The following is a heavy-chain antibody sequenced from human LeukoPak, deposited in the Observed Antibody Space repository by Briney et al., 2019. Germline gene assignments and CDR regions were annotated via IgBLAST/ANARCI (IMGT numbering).Heavy chain of an antibody. V-gene: IGHV3-23*01. CDR1: GFTFSSYS. Sequence: GGSLRLSCAASGFTFSSYSMNWVRQAPGKGLEWVSAISGSGGSTYYADSVKGRFTISRDNSKNTPYLQMNSLRAEDTAVYYCAKWRITIFGGAFDYWGQGTLVTVSS. CDR2: ISGSGGST. J-gene: IGHJ4*02. CDR3: AKWRITIFGGAFDY. D-gene: IGHD3-3*01.